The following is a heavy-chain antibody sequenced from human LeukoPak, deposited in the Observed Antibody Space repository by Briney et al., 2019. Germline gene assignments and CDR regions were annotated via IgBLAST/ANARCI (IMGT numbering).Heavy chain of an antibody. CDR3: ARSERGYSYGGTFDY. Sequence: GGSLRLSCAASGFTFSSYSMNWVRQAPGKGLEWVSSISSSSSYIYYADSVKGRFTISRDNAKNSLYLQMNSLRAEDTAVYYCARSERGYSYGGTFDYWGQGTLVTVSS. D-gene: IGHD5-18*01. CDR1: GFTFSSYS. CDR2: ISSSSSYI. V-gene: IGHV3-21*01. J-gene: IGHJ4*02.